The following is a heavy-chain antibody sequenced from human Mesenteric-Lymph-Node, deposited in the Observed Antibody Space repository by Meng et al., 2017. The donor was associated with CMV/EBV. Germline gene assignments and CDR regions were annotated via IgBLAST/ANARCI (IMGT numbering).Heavy chain of an antibody. J-gene: IGHJ3*02. V-gene: IGHV3-48*03. D-gene: IGHD1-1*01. CDR3: TALNDRDASAI. Sequence: GESLKISCAASGFTFSNYEMNWVRQAPGKGLEWVSYISSSGTTVYYADSVKGRFTISRDSAKISLYLQMDSLRAEDTAVYYCTALNDRDASAIWGQGTMVTVSS. CDR1: GFTFSNYE. CDR2: ISSSGTTV.